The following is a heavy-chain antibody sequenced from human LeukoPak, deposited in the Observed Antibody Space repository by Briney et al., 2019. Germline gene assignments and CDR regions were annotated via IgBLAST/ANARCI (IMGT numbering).Heavy chain of an antibody. D-gene: IGHD3-3*01. CDR2: IYTSGST. CDR1: GGSISSYY. CDR3: ARVYDFWSGGYMDV. Sequence: SETLSLTCTVSGGSISSYYWSWIRQPAGKGLEWIGRIYTSGSTNYNPSLKSRVTMSVDTSKNQFSLKLSSVTAADTAVYYCARVYDFWSGGYMDVWGKGTTVTVSS. V-gene: IGHV4-4*07. J-gene: IGHJ6*03.